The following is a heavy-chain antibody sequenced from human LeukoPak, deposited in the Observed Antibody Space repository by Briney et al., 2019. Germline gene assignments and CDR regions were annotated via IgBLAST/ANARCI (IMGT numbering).Heavy chain of an antibody. J-gene: IGHJ3*02. Sequence: GGSLRLSCAASGFTFSSYSMNWVRQAPGKGLEWVSSISSSSSNKYYADSVEGRFTISRDNAKNSLYLQMNSLRAEDTAVYYCARDYYDSSGYYHKAFDIWGQGTMVTVSS. CDR3: ARDYYDSSGYYHKAFDI. CDR1: GFTFSSYS. D-gene: IGHD3-22*01. CDR2: ISSSSSNK. V-gene: IGHV3-21*01.